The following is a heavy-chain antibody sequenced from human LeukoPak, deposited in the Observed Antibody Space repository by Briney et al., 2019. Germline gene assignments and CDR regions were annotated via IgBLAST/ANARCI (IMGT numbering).Heavy chain of an antibody. CDR3: ARCSVSGTYYTTFNP. CDR2: IYYSGST. D-gene: IGHD3-10*01. Sequence: SETLSLTCTVSGGSISSSSYYWGWIRQPPGKGLEWIGSIYYSGSTYYNPSLKSRVTISVDTSKSQFSLKLSSVTAADTAVYYCARCSVSGTYYTTFNPWGQGTLVTVSS. CDR1: GGSISSSSYY. V-gene: IGHV4-39*07. J-gene: IGHJ5*02.